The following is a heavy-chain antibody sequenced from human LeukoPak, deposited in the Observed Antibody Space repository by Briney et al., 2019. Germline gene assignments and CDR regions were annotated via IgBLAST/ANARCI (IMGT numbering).Heavy chain of an antibody. D-gene: IGHD3-9*01. CDR1: GFTFSSYA. V-gene: IGHV3-23*01. Sequence: GGSLRLSCAASGFTFSSYAMSWVRRAPGKGLEWVSPLSGSGARTYYADSVKGRFTVSRDTSKNTLYLQMNSLRAEDTALYYCAKDAHYDILTGYYDYWGQGTLVTVSS. CDR2: LSGSGART. J-gene: IGHJ4*02. CDR3: AKDAHYDILTGYYDY.